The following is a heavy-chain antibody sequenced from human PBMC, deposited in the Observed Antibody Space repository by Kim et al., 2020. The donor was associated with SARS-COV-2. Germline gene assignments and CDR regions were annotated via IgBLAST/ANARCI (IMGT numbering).Heavy chain of an antibody. D-gene: IGHD6-13*01. J-gene: IGHJ5*02. CDR1: GFTFDDYA. CDR2: ISWNSGSI. CDR3: AKDRSSRIAAAGFWFDP. Sequence: GGSLRLSCAASGFTFDDYAMHWVRQAPGKGLEWVSGISWNSGSIGYADSVKGRFTISRDNAKNSLYLQMNSLRAEDTALYYCAKDRSSRIAAAGFWFDP. V-gene: IGHV3-9*01.